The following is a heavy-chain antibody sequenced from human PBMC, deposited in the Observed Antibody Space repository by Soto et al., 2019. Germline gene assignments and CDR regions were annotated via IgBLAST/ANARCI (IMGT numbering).Heavy chain of an antibody. D-gene: IGHD3-10*01. V-gene: IGHV3-30*02. CDR3: TIVRVADSALDH. J-gene: IGHJ4*02. CDR2: MSYDGSDT. Sequence: GSLRLSGVGSGFTFSNHGMHWVRQTPGKGLEWVAFMSYDGSDTFYADSVKGRFTISRDNSKNTLFLHMSNLRAEDTAMYYCTIVRVADSALDHCGQGALVTVSS. CDR1: GFTFSNHG.